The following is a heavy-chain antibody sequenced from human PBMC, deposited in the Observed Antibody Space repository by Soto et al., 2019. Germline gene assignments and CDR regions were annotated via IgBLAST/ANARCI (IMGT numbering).Heavy chain of an antibody. D-gene: IGHD5-18*01. CDR1: GYTFTTYY. J-gene: IGHJ6*02. V-gene: IGHV1-46*01. CDR3: ARRAYNYANMDV. CDR2: INPSGGST. Sequence: QVQLVQSGAEVKKPGASVKVSCETSGYTFTTYYMHWVRRAPGQGLEWMGMINPSGGSTSYAQKFQGRVTMTRDTSTRTIYMELSSLRRDDKAIYYCARRAYNYANMDVWGQGTTVTVSS.